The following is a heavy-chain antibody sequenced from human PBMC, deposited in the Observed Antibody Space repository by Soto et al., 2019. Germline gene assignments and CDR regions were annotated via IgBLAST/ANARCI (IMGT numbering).Heavy chain of an antibody. CDR1: GGTFSSYA. CDR2: IIPIFGTA. CDR3: ARDGFGELQIFHTFDY. Sequence: SVKVSCKASGGTFSSYAISWVRQAPGQGLEWMGGIIPIFGTANYAQKFQGRVTITADESTSTAYMELSSLRSEDTAVYYCARDGFGELQIFHTFDYWGQGTLVTVSS. V-gene: IGHV1-69*13. D-gene: IGHD3-10*01. J-gene: IGHJ4*02.